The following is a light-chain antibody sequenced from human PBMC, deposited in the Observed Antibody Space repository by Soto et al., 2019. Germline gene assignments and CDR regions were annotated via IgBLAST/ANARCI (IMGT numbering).Light chain of an antibody. CDR1: QGIRND. V-gene: IGKV1-6*01. CDR3: LQDYNYPRT. Sequence: AIQMTQSPSSLSASVGDRVTITCRASQGIRNDLGWYQQKPGKAPKLLIYGASSLQSGVPSRFSGSGSGTDFTLTISSMQPEDFATYYCLQDYNYPRTFGQGTKVEI. CDR2: GAS. J-gene: IGKJ1*01.